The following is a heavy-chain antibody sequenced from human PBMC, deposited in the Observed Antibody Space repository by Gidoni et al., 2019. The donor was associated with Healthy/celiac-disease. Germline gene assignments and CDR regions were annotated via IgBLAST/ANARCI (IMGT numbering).Heavy chain of an antibody. V-gene: IGHV3-30-3*01. J-gene: IGHJ4*02. D-gene: IGHD6-6*01. CDR3: ARAEQLVRRTLDY. Sequence: QVQLVESGGGVVQPGRSLRLSCAASGFTFSSYAMHWVRQAPGKGLGWVAVISYDGSNKDYADSVKGRFTISRDNSKNTLYLQMNSLRAEDTAVYYCARAEQLVRRTLDYWGQGTLVTVSS. CDR1: GFTFSSYA. CDR2: ISYDGSNK.